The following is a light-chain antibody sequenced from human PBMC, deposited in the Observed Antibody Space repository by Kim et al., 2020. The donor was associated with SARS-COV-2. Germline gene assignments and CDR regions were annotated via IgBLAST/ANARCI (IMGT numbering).Light chain of an antibody. Sequence: AIQMTQSPSSLSASVGDTVTITCRASQGIRNDLGWYQQKPGKAPKLLIYAASSLQSGVPSRFSGSGSGTDFTLTISNLQPEDFATYYCLQDYNYPYTFGQGTKLEI. J-gene: IGKJ2*01. V-gene: IGKV1-6*01. CDR1: QGIRND. CDR3: LQDYNYPYT. CDR2: AAS.